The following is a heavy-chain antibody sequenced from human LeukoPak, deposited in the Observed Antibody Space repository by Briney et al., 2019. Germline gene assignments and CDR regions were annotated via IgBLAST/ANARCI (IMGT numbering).Heavy chain of an antibody. CDR2: ISSSSSYI. D-gene: IGHD6-19*01. V-gene: IGHV3-21*01. J-gene: IGHJ6*03. CDR1: GFTFSSIG. Sequence: PGGSLRLSCAASGFTFSSIGMNWVRQGPGKGLEWVSFISSSSSYIYYADSVKGRFTISRDNAKNSLYLQMNSLRAEDTAVYYCARECSGWSMAYYYDMDVWGKGTTVTVSS. CDR3: ARECSGWSMAYYYDMDV.